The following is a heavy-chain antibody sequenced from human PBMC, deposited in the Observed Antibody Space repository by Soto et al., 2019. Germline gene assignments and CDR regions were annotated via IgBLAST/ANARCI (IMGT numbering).Heavy chain of an antibody. CDR2: MNPNSGNT. V-gene: IGHV1-8*01. J-gene: IGHJ3*02. Sequence: ASVKVCCKASGCTFTSYDINWVRQATGQGLEWMGWMNPNSGNTGYAQKFQGRVTMTRNTSISTAYMELSSLRSEDTAVYYCARGVGSIAARFAFYIWGQGTMVTVSS. D-gene: IGHD6-6*01. CDR3: ARGVGSIAARFAFYI. CDR1: GCTFTSYD.